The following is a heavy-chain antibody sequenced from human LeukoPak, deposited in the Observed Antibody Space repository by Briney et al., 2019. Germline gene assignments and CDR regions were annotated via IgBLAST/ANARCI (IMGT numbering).Heavy chain of an antibody. Sequence: SVKVSCKASGGTFSSYAISWVRQAPGQGLEWMGGIIPIFGTANYAQKFQGRVTITTDESTSTAYMELSSLRSEDTAVYYCARSNLIRGVIIGYYYYMDVWGKGTTVTVPS. J-gene: IGHJ6*03. V-gene: IGHV1-69*05. CDR1: GGTFSSYA. CDR3: ARSNLIRGVIIGYYYYMDV. D-gene: IGHD3-10*01. CDR2: IIPIFGTA.